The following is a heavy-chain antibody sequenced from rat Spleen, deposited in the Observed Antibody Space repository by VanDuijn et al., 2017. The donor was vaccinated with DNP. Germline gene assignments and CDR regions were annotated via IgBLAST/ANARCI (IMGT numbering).Heavy chain of an antibody. V-gene: IGHV5-7*01. Sequence: EVQLVESGGGLVQPGRSRKLSCAASGFTFSDYNMAWVRQSPKKGLEWVATISYDGTSTDYRDSVKGRFTIARDNAKNTLYLQMNSLRSEDTATYYCARGPPYYYDGYFPDYWGQGVMVTVSS. D-gene: IGHD1-12*03. J-gene: IGHJ2*01. CDR1: GFTFSDYN. CDR2: ISYDGTST. CDR3: ARGPPYYYDGYFPDY.